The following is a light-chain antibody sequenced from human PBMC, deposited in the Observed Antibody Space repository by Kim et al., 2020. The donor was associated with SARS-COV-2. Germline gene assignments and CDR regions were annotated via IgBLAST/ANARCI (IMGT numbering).Light chain of an antibody. V-gene: IGKV3-20*01. CDR1: QSVSSNY. Sequence: EIVLTQSPGTLSLSPGERATLSCRASQSVSSNYLAWYQQQPGQAPRLLIYGASSRATGIPDRFSGSGSGTDFTLTITRLEPEDFAVYYCQQYSSSPATFGQWTKVDIK. CDR2: GAS. CDR3: QQYSSSPAT. J-gene: IGKJ1*01.